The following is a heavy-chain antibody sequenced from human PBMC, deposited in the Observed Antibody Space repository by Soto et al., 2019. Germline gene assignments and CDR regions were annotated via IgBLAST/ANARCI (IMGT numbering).Heavy chain of an antibody. D-gene: IGHD2-2*01. V-gene: IGHV3-9*01. J-gene: IGHJ3*02. Sequence: EVQLVESGGGLVQPGRSLRLSCAASAFSFDDYAMHWVRQVPGKGLEWVSGISWNSGNIVYADTVKGRFTISRDNAKHTLYLKMNSLKTEDTALYYCAKGATTSCFSPFDIWGQGTMVTVSS. CDR1: AFSFDDYA. CDR3: AKGATTSCFSPFDI. CDR2: ISWNSGNI.